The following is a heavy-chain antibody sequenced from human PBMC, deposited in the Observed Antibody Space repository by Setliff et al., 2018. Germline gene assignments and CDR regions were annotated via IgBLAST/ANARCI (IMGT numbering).Heavy chain of an antibody. V-gene: IGHV3-7*03. Sequence: PGGSLRLSCAASGFTFSNYWMSWVRQAPGKGLEWVANIKQDGSGKYYVDSVKGRFTISRDNSENTLYLQMTSLRAEDTAVYYCAKSMTTEIYFDYWGQGTLVTVSS. CDR1: GFTFSNYW. D-gene: IGHD4-17*01. CDR2: IKQDGSGK. J-gene: IGHJ4*02. CDR3: AKSMTTEIYFDY.